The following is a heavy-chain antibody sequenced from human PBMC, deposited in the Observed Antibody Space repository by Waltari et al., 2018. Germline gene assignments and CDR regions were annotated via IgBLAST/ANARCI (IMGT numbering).Heavy chain of an antibody. V-gene: IGHV1-2*02. Sequence: QVQLVQSGAEVKKPGASVQVPCKASGSTFTGYSIHWARQAPGQGLEWMGWIDSNSGGANYAQKFQGRVTMTRDTSISTVYMELSRLTSDDTAVYYCAREGVAADFGYWGQGTVVTVSS. CDR3: AREGVAADFGY. D-gene: IGHD6-19*01. CDR2: IDSNSGGA. J-gene: IGHJ4*02. CDR1: GSTFTGYS.